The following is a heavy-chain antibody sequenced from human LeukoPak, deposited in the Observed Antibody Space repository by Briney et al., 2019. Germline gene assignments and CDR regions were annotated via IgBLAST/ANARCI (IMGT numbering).Heavy chain of an antibody. J-gene: IGHJ5*02. Sequence: SETLSLTCTDSGGSISSSSYYWGSIRQPPGKGLEWIGSIYYTGSTYYNPSLKSRVTISVDTSKNQFSLKLSSVTAADTAVYYCARDGWSTGDSNWFDPWGQGTLVTVSS. D-gene: IGHD6-19*01. CDR1: GGSISSSSYY. CDR2: IYYTGST. V-gene: IGHV4-39*07. CDR3: ARDGWSTGDSNWFDP.